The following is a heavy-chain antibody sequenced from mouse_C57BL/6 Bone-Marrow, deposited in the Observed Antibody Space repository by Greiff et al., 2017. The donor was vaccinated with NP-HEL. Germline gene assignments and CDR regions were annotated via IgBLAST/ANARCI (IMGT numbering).Heavy chain of an antibody. J-gene: IGHJ2*01. V-gene: IGHV5-4*01. D-gene: IGHD1-2*01. CDR2: ISDGGSYT. Sequence: VQLKESGGGLVKPGGSLQLSCAASGFTFSSYALSWVRPTPEQRLEWVATISDGGSYTYYPDNVKGRFTIARDNAKNNLYLQMSHLKSEDTAIYYCARSSFPPFDYWGQGTTHTVSS. CDR1: GFTFSSYA. CDR3: ARSSFPPFDY.